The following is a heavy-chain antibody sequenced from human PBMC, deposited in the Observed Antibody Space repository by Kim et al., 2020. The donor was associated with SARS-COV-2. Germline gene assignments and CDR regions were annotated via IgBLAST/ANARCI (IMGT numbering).Heavy chain of an antibody. Sequence: ASVKVSCKASGYTFTSYGISWVRQAPGQGLEWMGWISAYNGNTNYAQKLQGRVTMTTDTSTSTAYMELRSLRSDDTAVYYCARGPFEFDYDFWRAPDYYGMDVWGQGTTVTVSS. D-gene: IGHD3-3*01. V-gene: IGHV1-18*01. J-gene: IGHJ6*02. CDR3: ARGPFEFDYDFWRAPDYYGMDV. CDR1: GYTFTSYG. CDR2: ISAYNGNT.